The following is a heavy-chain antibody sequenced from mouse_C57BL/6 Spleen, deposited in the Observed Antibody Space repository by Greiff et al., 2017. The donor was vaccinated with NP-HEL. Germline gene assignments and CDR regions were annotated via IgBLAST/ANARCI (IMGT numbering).Heavy chain of an antibody. Sequence: QVQLQQSGAELVRPGTSVKVSCKASGYAFTNYLIEWVKQRPGQGLEWIGVINPGSGGTNYNEKFKGKATLTADKSSGTAYMQLSSLTSEDSAVYFCAKGLGPFDYWGQGTTLTVSS. CDR3: AKGLGPFDY. J-gene: IGHJ2*01. CDR2: INPGSGGT. CDR1: GYAFTNYL. D-gene: IGHD4-1*01. V-gene: IGHV1-54*01.